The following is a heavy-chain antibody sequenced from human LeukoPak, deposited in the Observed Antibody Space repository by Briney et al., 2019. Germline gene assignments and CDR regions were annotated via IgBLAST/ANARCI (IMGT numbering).Heavy chain of an antibody. CDR3: ARGGGTGWYIDY. V-gene: IGHV4-34*01. CDR2: INHSGST. CDR1: GGSFTDFY. J-gene: IGHJ4*02. D-gene: IGHD6-19*01. Sequence: SETLSLTCVVYGGSFTDFYWSWIRQPPGKGLEWIGEINHSGSTNYNPSLKSRLTISVDTSKNQLSLMLSTVAAADTAVYYCARGGGTGWYIDYWGPGTLVTVSS.